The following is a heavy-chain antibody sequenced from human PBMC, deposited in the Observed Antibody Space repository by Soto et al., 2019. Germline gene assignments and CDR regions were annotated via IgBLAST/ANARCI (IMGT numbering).Heavy chain of an antibody. CDR3: AREAGPDRWFDP. Sequence: SETLSLTCTVSGASISSYFWTWIRQPAGKGLDWIGRISASGTTNYNPSLKSRVTMSVDTSENHFSLNLSSVTAADTAVYYCAREAGPDRWFDPWGQGTLVTVSS. V-gene: IGHV4-4*07. D-gene: IGHD6-19*01. CDR2: ISASGTT. J-gene: IGHJ5*02. CDR1: GASISSYF.